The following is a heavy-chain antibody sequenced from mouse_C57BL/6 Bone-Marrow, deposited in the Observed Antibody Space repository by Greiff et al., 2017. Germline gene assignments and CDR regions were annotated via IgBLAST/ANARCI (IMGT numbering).Heavy chain of an antibody. V-gene: IGHV1-26*01. CDR3: ARDYYGSGWYFDY. CDR1: GYTFTDYY. J-gene: IGHJ2*01. D-gene: IGHD1-1*01. Sequence: EVQLQQSGPELVKPGASVKISCKASGYTFTDYYMNWVKQSHGKSLQWIGDINPNNGGTSYHQKLKGKATLTVDKSSSTAYMELRSLTSEDSAVYYCARDYYGSGWYFDYWGQGTILTDSS. CDR2: INPNNGGT.